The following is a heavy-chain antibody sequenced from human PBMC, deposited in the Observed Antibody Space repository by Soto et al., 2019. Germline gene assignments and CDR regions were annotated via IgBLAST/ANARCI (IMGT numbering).Heavy chain of an antibody. D-gene: IGHD6-6*01. V-gene: IGHV3-23*01. CDR2: ISGSGGDT. J-gene: IGHJ4*02. CDR1: GFTFSSYA. Sequence: EVQLLESGGGLVQPGGSLRLSCAASGFTFSSYAMSWVRQAPGKGLEWVSAISGSGGDTYYADSVKGRFTISRDNSKNTVYLQMISLRAEDTAVHYCAKLTRDSTSSWLFYYWGQGTLVTVSS. CDR3: AKLTRDSTSSWLFYY.